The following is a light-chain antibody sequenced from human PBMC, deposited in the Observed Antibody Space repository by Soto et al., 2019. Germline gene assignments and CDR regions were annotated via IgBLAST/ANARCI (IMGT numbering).Light chain of an antibody. CDR1: QNINNY. Sequence: DIQMTQSPSSLSASVGDRVTITCQASQNINNYLNWYQQKPGRAPKLLIYDASNLEAGVPSRFRGSGSGTDFTLTISSLQPEDFATYYCQQANSFPLTFGGGTKVDI. CDR2: DAS. CDR3: QQANSFPLT. J-gene: IGKJ4*01. V-gene: IGKV1-33*01.